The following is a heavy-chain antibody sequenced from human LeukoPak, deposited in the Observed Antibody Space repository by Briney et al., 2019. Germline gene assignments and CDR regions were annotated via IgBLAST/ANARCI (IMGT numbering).Heavy chain of an antibody. J-gene: IGHJ4*02. CDR2: ITQDGSST. V-gene: IGHV3-74*01. CDR3: ATDDYRGLGY. Sequence: GGSLRLFCTTSGIIFRNYWIHWVRQAPGKGLVWVSHITQDGSSTFYADSVKGRFTTSRDNAKNTVFLQMNSLTAEDTGVYYCATDDYRGLGYWGQGILVTVSS. D-gene: IGHD4-11*01. CDR1: GIIFRNYW.